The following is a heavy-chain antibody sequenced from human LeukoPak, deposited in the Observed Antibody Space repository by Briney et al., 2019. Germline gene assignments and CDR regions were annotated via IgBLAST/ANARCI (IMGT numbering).Heavy chain of an antibody. Sequence: PSETLSLTCDVYGGSFSGYYWSWIRQPPGKGLEWIGEINHSGSTNYNPSLKSRVTISVDTSKNQFSLKLSAVTAADTAVYYCANSIAARRKYFDLWGRGTLVTVSS. D-gene: IGHD6-6*01. CDR2: INHSGST. CDR3: ANSIAARRKYFDL. CDR1: GGSFSGYY. V-gene: IGHV4-34*01. J-gene: IGHJ2*01.